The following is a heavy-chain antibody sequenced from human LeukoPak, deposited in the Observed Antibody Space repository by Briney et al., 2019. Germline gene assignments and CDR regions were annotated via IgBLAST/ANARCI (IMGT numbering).Heavy chain of an antibody. CDR3: ARGRYYSSGSDKLDP. CDR1: SDSVNTASYY. CDR2: IFYSGNT. V-gene: IGHV4-61*01. D-gene: IGHD3-10*01. Sequence: PSETLSLTCTVSSDSVNTASYYWNWIRQPPGTGLEWIGYIFYSGNTNYNPSLKSRVTISIDTSQNQFSLKLSSVTAADTAVYYCARGRYYSSGSDKLDPWGQGTLVTVSS. J-gene: IGHJ5*02.